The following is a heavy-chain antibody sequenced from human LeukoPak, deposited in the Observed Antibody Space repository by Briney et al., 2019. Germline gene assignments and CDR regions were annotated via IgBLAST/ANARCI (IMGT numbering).Heavy chain of an antibody. Sequence: PGGSLRLSCAASGFTFSSYWMSWVRQAPGKGLEWVANIKQDGSEKYYVDSVKGRFTISRDNDKNSMYLQMNSLRAEDTAVYYCARWRGGFCSSTSCPGGLDYWGQGPLVTVSS. CDR2: IKQDGSEK. CDR3: ARWRGGFCSSTSCPGGLDY. D-gene: IGHD2-2*01. CDR1: GFTFSSYW. J-gene: IGHJ4*02. V-gene: IGHV3-7*01.